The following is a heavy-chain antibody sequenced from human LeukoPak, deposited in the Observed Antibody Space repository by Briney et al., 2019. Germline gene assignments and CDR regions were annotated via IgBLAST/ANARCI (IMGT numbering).Heavy chain of an antibody. D-gene: IGHD5-24*01. CDR3: ARKMATISRNFDY. V-gene: IGHV3-48*03. CDR1: AFTFSTYE. J-gene: IGHJ4*02. CDR2: ITFSGSTI. Sequence: GGSLRLSCAASAFTFSTYEMNWVRQAPGKGLEGVSSITFSGSTIYYADSVKGRFTISRDNAKNSLYLQMNSPRAEDTAVYYCARKMATISRNFDYWGQGTLVTVSS.